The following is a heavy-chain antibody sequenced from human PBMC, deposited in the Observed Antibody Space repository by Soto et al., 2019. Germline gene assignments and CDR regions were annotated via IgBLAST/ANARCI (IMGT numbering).Heavy chain of an antibody. CDR1: GGSISSYY. V-gene: IGHV4-59*08. CDR3: ARRYCSSTSCYNWFDP. Sequence: QVQLQESGPGLVKPSETLSLTCTVSGGSISSYYWSWIRQPPGKGLEWIGYIYYSGSTNYNPSLTSRATISVATSKTQFSLKLSSVTAAHTAVYYCARRYCSSTSCYNWFDPWGQGTLVTVSS. CDR2: IYYSGST. D-gene: IGHD2-2*01. J-gene: IGHJ5*02.